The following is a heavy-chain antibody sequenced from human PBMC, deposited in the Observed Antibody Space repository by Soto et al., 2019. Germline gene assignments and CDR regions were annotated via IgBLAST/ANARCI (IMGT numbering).Heavy chain of an antibody. CDR1: GGSISSGDYY. V-gene: IGHV4-30-4*01. D-gene: IGHD6-19*01. CDR2: IYYSGST. J-gene: IGHJ3*02. Sequence: QVQLQESGPGLVKPSQTLSLTCTVSGGSISSGDYYWSWIRQPPGKGLEWIGSIYYSGSTYYNPPPKRRVTLSVDTSTHQFSLKLSSVTAADTAVYYCAHSSSARAFDIWGQGTMVTVSS. CDR3: AHSSSARAFDI.